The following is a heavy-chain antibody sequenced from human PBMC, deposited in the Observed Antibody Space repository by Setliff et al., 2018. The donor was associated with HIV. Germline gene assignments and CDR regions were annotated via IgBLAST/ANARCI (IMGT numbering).Heavy chain of an antibody. J-gene: IGHJ4*02. V-gene: IGHV4-31*03. CDR2: IYYTGST. CDR1: GGSINSGHYY. CDR3: ARDRYAGEIDY. Sequence: SETLSPTCSVSGGSINSGHYYWSWIRHHPGKGLEWIGYIYYTGSTYFNPSLKSRVTLSIDTSKNQFSLKLSSVPAADTAVYYCARDRYAGEIDYWGQGTLVTVSS. D-gene: IGHD3-10*01.